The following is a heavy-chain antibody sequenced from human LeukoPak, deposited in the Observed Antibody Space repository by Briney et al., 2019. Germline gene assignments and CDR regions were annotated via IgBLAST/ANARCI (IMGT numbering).Heavy chain of an antibody. CDR1: GGSFSGYY. V-gene: IGHV4-34*01. J-gene: IGHJ4*02. D-gene: IGHD3-22*01. Sequence: SETLSLTCAVYGGSFSGYYWSWIRQPPGEGLEWIGEINHSGSTNYNPSLKSRVTISVDTSKNQFSLKLSYVTAADTAIYYCARGPDSSGYYYFDYWGQGTLVAVSS. CDR2: INHSGST. CDR3: ARGPDSSGYYYFDY.